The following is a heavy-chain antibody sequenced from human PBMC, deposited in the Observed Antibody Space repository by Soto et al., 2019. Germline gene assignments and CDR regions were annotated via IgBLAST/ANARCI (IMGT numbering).Heavy chain of an antibody. CDR3: ARRLDLGTSYNWFDP. CDR1: GGSISSGGYY. J-gene: IGHJ5*02. CDR2: IYYSGST. D-gene: IGHD1-1*01. V-gene: IGHV4-31*03. Sequence: QVQLQESGPGLVKPSQTLSLTCTVSGGSISSGGYYWSWIRQHPGKGLEWIGYIYYSGSTYYNPSLKSRGTIAVDTSKNQFSLKLSSVTAADTAVYYCARRLDLGTSYNWFDPWGQGTLVTVSS.